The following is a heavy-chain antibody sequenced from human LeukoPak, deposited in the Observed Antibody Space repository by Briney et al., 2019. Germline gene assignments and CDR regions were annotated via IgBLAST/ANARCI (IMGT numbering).Heavy chain of an antibody. CDR2: IYSGGST. V-gene: IGHV3-53*01. J-gene: IGHJ3*02. Sequence: GGSLRLSCAASGFTVSSNYMSWVRQAPGKGLEWVSVIYSGGSTYYADSVKGRFTISRDNSKNTLYLQMNSLRAEDTAVYYCARSVGYCSGGSCSDAFDIWGQGTMVTVSS. CDR3: ARSVGYCSGGSCSDAFDI. CDR1: GFTVSSNY. D-gene: IGHD2-15*01.